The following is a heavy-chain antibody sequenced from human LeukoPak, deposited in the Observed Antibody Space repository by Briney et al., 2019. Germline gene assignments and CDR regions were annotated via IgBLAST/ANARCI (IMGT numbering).Heavy chain of an antibody. CDR1: GLIFRNYW. J-gene: IGHJ4*02. Sequence: PGGSLRLSCAASGLIFRNYWMSWFRQAPGKGLEWVANIKQDGSEKYYVDSVKGRFTISRDNAKNSLYLQMDSLRAEDTAVYYCARGHTILAYWGQGTLVTVSS. D-gene: IGHD3-3*01. CDR2: IKQDGSEK. V-gene: IGHV3-7*01. CDR3: ARGHTILAY.